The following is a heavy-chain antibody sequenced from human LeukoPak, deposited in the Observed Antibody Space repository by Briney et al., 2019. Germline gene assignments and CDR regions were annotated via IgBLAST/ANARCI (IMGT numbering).Heavy chain of an antibody. J-gene: IGHJ4*02. CDR1: GGSFSGYY. Sequence: SETLSLTCAVYGGSFSGYYWSWIRQPPGKGLEWIGEINHSGSTNYNPSLKSRVTISVDTSKNQFSLKLSSVTAVDTAVYYCARVGRIMRKLFDYWGQGTLVTVSS. V-gene: IGHV4-34*01. CDR2: INHSGST. CDR3: ARVGRIMRKLFDY. D-gene: IGHD2-15*01.